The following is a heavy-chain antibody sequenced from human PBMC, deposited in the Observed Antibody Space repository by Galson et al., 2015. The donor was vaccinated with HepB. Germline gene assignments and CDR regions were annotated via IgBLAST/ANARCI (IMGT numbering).Heavy chain of an antibody. Sequence: SVKVSCKASGGTFSSYAISWVRQAPGQGLEWMGGIIPIFGIANYAQKFQGRVTITADESTSTAYMELSSLRSEDTAVYYCARGDTAESPPANYYYYYGMDVWGQGTTVTVSS. D-gene: IGHD5-18*01. CDR3: ARGDTAESPPANYYYYYGMDV. J-gene: IGHJ6*02. V-gene: IGHV1-69*13. CDR2: IIPIFGIA. CDR1: GGTFSSYA.